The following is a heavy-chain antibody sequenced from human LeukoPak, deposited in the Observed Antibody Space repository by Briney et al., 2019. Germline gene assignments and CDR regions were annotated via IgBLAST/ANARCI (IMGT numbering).Heavy chain of an antibody. CDR1: GFTFSSYG. CDR3: AKDQMRMTTVTGRDY. CDR2: ISYDGSNK. J-gene: IGHJ4*02. Sequence: GGSLRLSCAASGFTFSSYGMHWVRQAPGKGLEWVAVISYDGSNKYYADSVKGRFTISRDNSKNTLYLQMNSLRAEDTAVYYCAKDQMRMTTVTGRDYWGQGTLVTVSS. D-gene: IGHD4-17*01. V-gene: IGHV3-30*18.